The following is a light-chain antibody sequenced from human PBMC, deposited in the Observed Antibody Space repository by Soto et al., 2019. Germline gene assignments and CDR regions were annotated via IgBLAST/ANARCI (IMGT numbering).Light chain of an antibody. CDR2: GVT. J-gene: IGLJ1*01. V-gene: IGLV2-14*01. Sequence: QSALTQPASVSGSPGQSITISCTGTSSDVGGYNYVSWYQQHPGIAPKLLIYGVTNRPSGVSTRFSGSKSGNTASLTISGLQAEDEADYHCSSYPRARPLLYLFGPGT. CDR3: SSYPRARPLLYL. CDR1: SSDVGGYNY.